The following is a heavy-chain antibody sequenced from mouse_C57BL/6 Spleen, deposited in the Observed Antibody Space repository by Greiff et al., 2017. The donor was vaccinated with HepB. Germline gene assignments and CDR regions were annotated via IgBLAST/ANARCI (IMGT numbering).Heavy chain of an antibody. D-gene: IGHD1-1*01. CDR3: ARGAFYYGSSYDWFAY. CDR1: GYTFTSYW. J-gene: IGHJ3*01. Sequence: VQRVEPGAELVKPGASVKMSCKASGYTFTSYWITWVKQRPGQGLEWIGDIYPGSGSTNYNEKFKSKATLTVDTSSSTAYMQLSSLTSEDSAVYYCARGAFYYGSSYDWFAYWGQGTLVTVSA. CDR2: IYPGSGST. V-gene: IGHV1-55*01.